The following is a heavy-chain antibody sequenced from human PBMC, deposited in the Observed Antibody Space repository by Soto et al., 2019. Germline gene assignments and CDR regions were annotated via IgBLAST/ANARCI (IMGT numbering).Heavy chain of an antibody. Sequence: QVTLKESGPVLVKPTETLTLTCTVSGFSLSNARMGVSWIRQPPGKALEWLAHIFSNDEKSYSTSLKSRLTISKETSKGQVVLTMNNIDPVDTATYYCARISILPSGEYYFDYWGQGTLVHVSS. CDR2: IFSNDEK. D-gene: IGHD5-12*01. J-gene: IGHJ4*02. CDR1: GFSLSNARMG. CDR3: ARISILPSGEYYFDY. V-gene: IGHV2-26*01.